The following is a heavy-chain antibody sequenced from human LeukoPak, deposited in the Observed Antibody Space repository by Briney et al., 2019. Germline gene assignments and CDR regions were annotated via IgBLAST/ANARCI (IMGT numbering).Heavy chain of an antibody. Sequence: GGSLRLSCAASGFTFSSYEMNWVRQAPGKGLEWVANINQDGSGKHYVDSVKGRFTISRDNAKNSLYLQMNSLRAEDTAVYFCAKASIAGAIGVLDYWGQGTLVTVSS. J-gene: IGHJ4*02. CDR1: GFTFSSYE. V-gene: IGHV3-7*01. CDR2: INQDGSGK. D-gene: IGHD1-26*01. CDR3: AKASIAGAIGVLDY.